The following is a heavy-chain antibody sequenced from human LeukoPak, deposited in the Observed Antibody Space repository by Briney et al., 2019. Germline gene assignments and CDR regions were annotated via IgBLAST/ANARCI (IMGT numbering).Heavy chain of an antibody. V-gene: IGHV4-31*03. CDR1: GGSISSGGYY. Sequence: PSETVSHTCTVSGGSISSGGYYWSWISQHPGKGLEWIGYIYYSGSTYYNPSLKSRVTISVDTSKNRFSLKLSSVTAADTAVYYCARARFRELSKPYFDYWGQGTLVTVSS. CDR2: IYYSGST. D-gene: IGHD3-10*01. CDR3: ARARFRELSKPYFDY. J-gene: IGHJ4*02.